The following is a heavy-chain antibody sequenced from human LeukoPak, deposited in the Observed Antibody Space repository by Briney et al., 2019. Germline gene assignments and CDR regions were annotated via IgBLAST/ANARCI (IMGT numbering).Heavy chain of an antibody. Sequence: PGGSLRLSCTASEFTVSRNYMLWVRQAPGKGLEWIGEINHSGNTKYNPSLKSRVTILLDTSKNQFSLKVRSVTAADTAVYYCATTRGVITLDGYHYYIDVWGKGTTVTVSS. J-gene: IGHJ6*03. CDR3: ATTRGVITLDGYHYYIDV. D-gene: IGHD3-10*01. V-gene: IGHV4-34*08. CDR1: EFTVSRNY. CDR2: INHSGNT.